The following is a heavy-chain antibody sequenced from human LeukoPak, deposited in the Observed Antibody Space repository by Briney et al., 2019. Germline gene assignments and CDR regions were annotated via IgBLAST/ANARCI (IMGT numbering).Heavy chain of an antibody. CDR2: INSDGSST. D-gene: IGHD6-6*01. Sequence: GGSLRLSCAASGFTFSSYWMHWVRQAPGKGLVWVSRINSDGSSTSYADSVKGRFTISRDNAKNTLYLQMNSLRAEDTAVYYCAKDRLAARLWDTDAFDIWGQGTMVTVSS. CDR3: AKDRLAARLWDTDAFDI. CDR1: GFTFSSYW. V-gene: IGHV3-74*01. J-gene: IGHJ3*02.